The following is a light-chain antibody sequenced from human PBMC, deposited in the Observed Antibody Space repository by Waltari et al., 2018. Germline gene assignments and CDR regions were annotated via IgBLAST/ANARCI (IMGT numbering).Light chain of an antibody. CDR1: QTVLYSSNNKNY. Sequence: DIVMTHSPDSLAVSLGERATIYCNSSQTVLYSSNNKNYLAWYQQKPGQPPKLLIYWASTRESGVPDRFSGSGSGTDFTLTISSLQAEDVAVYYCQQYYSTPWTFGQGTKVEIK. V-gene: IGKV4-1*01. CDR2: WAS. J-gene: IGKJ1*01. CDR3: QQYYSTPWT.